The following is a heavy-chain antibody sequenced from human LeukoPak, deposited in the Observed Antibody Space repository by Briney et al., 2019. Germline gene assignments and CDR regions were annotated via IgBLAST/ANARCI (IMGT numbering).Heavy chain of an antibody. CDR2: IYYSGST. V-gene: IGHV4-59*11. CDR1: GGSISSHY. D-gene: IGHD3-3*01. Sequence: SETLSLTCTVSGGSISSHYWSWIRQPPGKGLEWIGYIYYSGSTNYNPSLKSRVTISVDTSKNQFSLKLSSVTAADTAVYYCARHKYYDFWSGHGPNWFDPWGQGTLVTVSS. CDR3: ARHKYYDFWSGHGPNWFDP. J-gene: IGHJ5*02.